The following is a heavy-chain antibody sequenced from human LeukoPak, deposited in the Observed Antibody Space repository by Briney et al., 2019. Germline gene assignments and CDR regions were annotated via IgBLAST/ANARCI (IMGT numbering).Heavy chain of an antibody. CDR2: ISYDGSNK. D-gene: IGHD3-16*01. CDR3: AKDPNYVWGSSYVDY. Sequence: PGRSLRLSCAASGFTFSSYGMHWVRQAPGKGLEWVAVISYDGSNKYYADSVKGRFTISRDNSKNTLYVQMNSLRAEDTAVYYCAKDPNYVWGSSYVDYWGQGTLVTVSS. V-gene: IGHV3-30*18. CDR1: GFTFSSYG. J-gene: IGHJ4*02.